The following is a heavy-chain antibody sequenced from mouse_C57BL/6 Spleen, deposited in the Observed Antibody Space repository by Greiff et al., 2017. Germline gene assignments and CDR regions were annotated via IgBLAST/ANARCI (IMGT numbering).Heavy chain of an antibody. Sequence: VQLQQPGAELVMPGASVKLSCKASGYTFTSYWMHWVKQRPGQGLEWIGEIDPSDSYTNYNQKFKGKSTLTVDKSSSTAYMQLSSLTSEDSAVYYCARRGYYSNPGFAYWGQGTLVTVSA. J-gene: IGHJ3*01. CDR1: GYTFTSYW. CDR2: IDPSDSYT. V-gene: IGHV1-69*01. D-gene: IGHD2-5*01. CDR3: ARRGYYSNPGFAY.